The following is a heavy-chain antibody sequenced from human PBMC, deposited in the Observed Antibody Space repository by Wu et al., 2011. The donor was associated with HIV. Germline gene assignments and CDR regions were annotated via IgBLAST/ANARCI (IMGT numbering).Heavy chain of an antibody. J-gene: IGHJ5*02. D-gene: IGHD2-2*01. CDR2: IIPIFGTA. CDR1: GGTFNTYA. Sequence: QVQLVQSGTEVKKPGSSVKVSCKAPGGTFNTYAISWVRQAPGQGLEWMGGIIPIFGTANYAQKFQGRFTITADKSTSTAYMELSSLRSEDTAVYYCARGVPAASPDWFDPWGQGTLVTVSS. CDR3: ARGVPAASPDWFDP. V-gene: IGHV1-69*06.